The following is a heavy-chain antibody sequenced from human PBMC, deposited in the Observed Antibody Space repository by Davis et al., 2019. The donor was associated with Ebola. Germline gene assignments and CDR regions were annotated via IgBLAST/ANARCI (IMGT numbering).Heavy chain of an antibody. J-gene: IGHJ6*02. CDR2: IHDSGTT. V-gene: IGHV4-59*08. Sequence: MPSETLSLTCTVSGDSIRSSYWSWLRQIPGKGLEWIGYIHDSGTTNYNPSLKSRVTISVDTSKNQFSLKLYSVTAADTAVYHCARHHASDIRKMDVWGQGTTVTVSS. D-gene: IGHD1-14*01. CDR3: ARHHASDIRKMDV. CDR1: GDSIRSSY.